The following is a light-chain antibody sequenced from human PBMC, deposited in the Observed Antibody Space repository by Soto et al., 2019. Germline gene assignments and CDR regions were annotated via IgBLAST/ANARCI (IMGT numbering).Light chain of an antibody. J-gene: IGKJ4*01. CDR3: MQALQTPT. CDR1: QSLLHSNGYNY. Sequence: DIVMTQSPLSLPVTPGEPASISCRSSQSLLHSNGYNYLDWYLQKPGQSPQILIYLGSHRASGVPDRFSGSGSGTDFTLKICRVEAEDVGVYYCMQALQTPTFGGGTRVEIK. V-gene: IGKV2-28*01. CDR2: LGS.